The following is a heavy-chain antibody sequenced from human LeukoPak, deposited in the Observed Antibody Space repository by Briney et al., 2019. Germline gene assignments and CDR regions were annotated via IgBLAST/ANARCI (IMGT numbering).Heavy chain of an antibody. J-gene: IGHJ2*01. CDR2: TGGSGGST. D-gene: IGHD3-10*01. Sequence: PGGSLRLSCAASGFSFSSYAMSWVRQTPGKGLEWVSSTGGSGGSTHYTDSVKGRFTISGDNSKSTLYLQMNSLRAEDTAVYYCAKGPRKTLIRGDWYFDLWGRGTLVTVSS. V-gene: IGHV3-23*01. CDR1: GFSFSSYA. CDR3: AKGPRKTLIRGDWYFDL.